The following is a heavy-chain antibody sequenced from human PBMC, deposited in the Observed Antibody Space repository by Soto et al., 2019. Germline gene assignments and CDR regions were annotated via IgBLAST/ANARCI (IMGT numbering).Heavy chain of an antibody. Sequence: GGSLRLSCAASGFTFTRYRMNWVRQAPGKGLEWVSSISSTTNYIYYGDSMKGRFTISRDNAKNSLYLEMNSLRAEDTAVYYCAIESEDLTSNFDYWGQGTLVTVP. CDR2: ISSTTNYI. CDR3: AIESEDLTSNFDY. V-gene: IGHV3-21*06. CDR1: GFTFTRYR. J-gene: IGHJ4*02.